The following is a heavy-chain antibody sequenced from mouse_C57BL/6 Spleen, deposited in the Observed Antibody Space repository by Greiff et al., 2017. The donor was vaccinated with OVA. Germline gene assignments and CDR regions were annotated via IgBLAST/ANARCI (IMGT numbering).Heavy chain of an antibody. V-gene: IGHV1-55*01. Sequence: QVQLQQPGAELVKPGASVKMSCKASGYTITSYWITWVKQRPGQGLEWIGDIYPGSGSTNYNEKFKSKATLTVDTSSSTAYMQLSSLTSEDSAVYYCASLITTVVEDYFDYWGQGTTLTVSS. CDR3: ASLITTVVEDYFDY. CDR2: IYPGSGST. CDR1: GYTITSYW. D-gene: IGHD1-1*01. J-gene: IGHJ2*01.